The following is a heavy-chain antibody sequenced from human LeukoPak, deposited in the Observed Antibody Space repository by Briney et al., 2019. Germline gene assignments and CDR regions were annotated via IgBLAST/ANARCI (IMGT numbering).Heavy chain of an antibody. D-gene: IGHD4-11*01. J-gene: IGHJ4*02. CDR2: INWNGGST. Sequence: GGSLRLSCAASGFTFNDYGMSWVRQAPGKGLEWVPGINWNGGSTDYADSVKGRFTISRDNAKNSLFLQMTSLRAEDTALYYCARYDYSNYVGYYDHWGQGTLVTVSS. CDR3: ARYDYSNYVGYYDH. V-gene: IGHV3-20*04. CDR1: GFTFNDYG.